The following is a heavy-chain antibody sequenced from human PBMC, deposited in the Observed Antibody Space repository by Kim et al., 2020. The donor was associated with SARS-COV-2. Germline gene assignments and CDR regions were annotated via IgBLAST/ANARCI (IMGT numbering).Heavy chain of an antibody. J-gene: IGHJ6*02. CDR2: IDPSDSYT. CDR3: ASGGINSAAAGTGPKVYYYGMDV. D-gene: IGHD6-13*01. Sequence: GESLKISCKGSGYSFTSYWISWVRQMPGKGLEWMGRIDPSDSYTNYSPSFQGHVTISADKSISTAYLQWSSLKASDTAMYYCASGGINSAAAGTGPKVYYYGMDVWGQGTTVTVSS. V-gene: IGHV5-10-1*01. CDR1: GYSFTSYW.